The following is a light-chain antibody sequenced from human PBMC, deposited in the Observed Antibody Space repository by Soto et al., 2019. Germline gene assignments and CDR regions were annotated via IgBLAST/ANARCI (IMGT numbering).Light chain of an antibody. J-gene: IGKJ2*01. Sequence: DIQMAQSPSSLSASVGDRVSITCRASLSIGTYLNWYQQTPGQAPRLLIRSVFTLQSGVPSRFSGSGSGTEFTLTISSLQPEDSATYYCQQGYSSPQTFGQGTKLEIK. CDR2: SVF. CDR3: QQGYSSPQT. CDR1: LSIGTY. V-gene: IGKV1-39*01.